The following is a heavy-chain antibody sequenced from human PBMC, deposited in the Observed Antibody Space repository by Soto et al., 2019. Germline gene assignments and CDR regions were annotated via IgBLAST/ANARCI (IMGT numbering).Heavy chain of an antibody. CDR1: GGSISSSSYY. V-gene: IGHV4-39*01. CDR2: IYYSGST. J-gene: IGHJ5*02. CDR3: ARHGPQLMAGAPNWFDP. D-gene: IGHD2-8*01. Sequence: SETLSLTCTVSGGSISSSSYYWGWIRQPPGKGLEWIGSIYYSGSTYYNPSLKSRVTISVDTSKNQFSLKLSSVTAADTAVYYCARHGPQLMAGAPNWFDPWGQGTLVTVSS.